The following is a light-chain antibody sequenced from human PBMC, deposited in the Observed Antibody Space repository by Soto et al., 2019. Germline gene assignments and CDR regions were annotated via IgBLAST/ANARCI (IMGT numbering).Light chain of an antibody. CDR2: GAS. J-gene: IGKJ3*01. CDR1: QSVSSSY. V-gene: IGKV3-20*01. Sequence: EIVLTQSPGTLSLSPGERATLSCRASQSVSSSYLAWFQQKPGQAPRLLIYGASSRATGIPDRFSGSGSGTDFTLTIRRLEPEDCAVYYYQQYGNSPNTFGPGTKVDIK. CDR3: QQYGNSPNT.